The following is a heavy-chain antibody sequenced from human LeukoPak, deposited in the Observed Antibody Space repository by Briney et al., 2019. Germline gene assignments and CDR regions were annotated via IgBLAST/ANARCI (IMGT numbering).Heavy chain of an antibody. Sequence: PWGSLRLSCAASGFTFSSYVMHWVRQAPGKGLEWVAVISYDGSNKYYADSVKGRFTISRDNSKNTLYLQMNSLRAEDTAVYYCAREYGVITGFDYWGQGTLVTVSS. D-gene: IGHD3-22*01. V-gene: IGHV3-30-3*01. J-gene: IGHJ4*02. CDR3: AREYGVITGFDY. CDR2: ISYDGSNK. CDR1: GFTFSSYV.